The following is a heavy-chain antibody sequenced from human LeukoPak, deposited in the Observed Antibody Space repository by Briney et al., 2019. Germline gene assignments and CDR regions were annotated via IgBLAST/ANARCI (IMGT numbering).Heavy chain of an antibody. J-gene: IGHJ6*03. CDR2: FSGSGADT. D-gene: IGHD5-18*01. CDR3: ARDLQTGYSYGYSYYYYMDV. CDR1: GFTFSNYA. Sequence: GGSLRLSCAASGFTFSNYAMSWVRQAPGKGLEWVSVFSGSGADTYYADSVKGRSTISRDNSKNTLYLQMNSLRAEDTAVYYCARDLQTGYSYGYSYYYYMDVWGKGTTVTVSS. V-gene: IGHV3-23*01.